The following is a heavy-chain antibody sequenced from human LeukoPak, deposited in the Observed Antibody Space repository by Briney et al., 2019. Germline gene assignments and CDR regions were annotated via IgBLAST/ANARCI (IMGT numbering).Heavy chain of an antibody. CDR2: ISYDGSNK. J-gene: IGHJ4*02. V-gene: IGHV3-30*04. Sequence: GGSLRLSCAASGFTFSSYAMHWVGQAAGKGLELVAVISYDGSNKYYADSLKGRFTISRDNSKNTLYLQKNSLRAEDTAVYYCARGGSGSYFDYWGQGTLVTVSS. D-gene: IGHD1-26*01. CDR3: ARGGSGSYFDY. CDR1: GFTFSSYA.